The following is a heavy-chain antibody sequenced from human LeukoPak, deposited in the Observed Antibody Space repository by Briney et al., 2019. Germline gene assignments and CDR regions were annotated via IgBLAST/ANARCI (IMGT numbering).Heavy chain of an antibody. V-gene: IGHV1-24*01. J-gene: IGHJ3*02. CDR2: FDPENDEK. Sequence: ASVKVSCKVAGYTLSEFSMHWVRQAPGKGLEWMGGFDPENDEKIYAQKFQGRVTMAEDTSTAYMELSSLRSEDTASYYCATEAIVERRGSGTYYNSGAFDIWGQGTMVTVSS. CDR3: ATEAIVERRGSGTYYNSGAFDI. CDR1: GYTLSEFS. D-gene: IGHD3-10*01.